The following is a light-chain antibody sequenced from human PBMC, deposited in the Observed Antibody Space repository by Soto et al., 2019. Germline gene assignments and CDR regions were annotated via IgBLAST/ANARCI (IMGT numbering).Light chain of an antibody. V-gene: IGKV1-6*01. CDR2: AAS. CDR3: LQDYSYPWT. CDR1: QGIRND. Sequence: AIQLTHSPSSLSASVGARVTLTGLASQGIRNDLGWYQQKPGKAPKLLIYAASSLQSGVPSRFSGSASGTDFTLTISSLQPEDFATYYCLQDYSYPWTFGQGTKVDIK. J-gene: IGKJ1*01.